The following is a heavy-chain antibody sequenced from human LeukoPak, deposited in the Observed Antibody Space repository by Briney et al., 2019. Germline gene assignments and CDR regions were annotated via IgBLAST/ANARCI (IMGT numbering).Heavy chain of an antibody. CDR2: FDPGAGEI. V-gene: IGHV1-24*01. CDR3: AAGGIYSLLDY. Sequence: GASVKVSCKVSEDTLSEFTMHWVRQAPGKGLEWMGGFDPGAGEILYAQQFQGRVTMTEDTSTDTAYMELTSLRSEDSGVYFCAAGGIYSLLDYWGQGTLVTVSS. CDR1: EDTLSEFT. J-gene: IGHJ4*02. D-gene: IGHD3-10*01.